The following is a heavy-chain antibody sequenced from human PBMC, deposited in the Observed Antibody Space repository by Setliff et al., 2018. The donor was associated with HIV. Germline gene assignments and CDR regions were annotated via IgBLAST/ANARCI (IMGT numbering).Heavy chain of an antibody. D-gene: IGHD1-26*01. V-gene: IGHV4-39*01. CDR3: AARGSYHFDY. Sequence: SETLSLTCSVSGASISRSTYSWGWIRQPPGKGLEWIGSISYTGSTDYTPSLKSRVTISVDTSKNQFSLKLNSVTAADTAVYYCAARGSYHFDYWGQGILVTVSS. CDR1: GASISRSTYS. CDR2: ISYTGST. J-gene: IGHJ4*02.